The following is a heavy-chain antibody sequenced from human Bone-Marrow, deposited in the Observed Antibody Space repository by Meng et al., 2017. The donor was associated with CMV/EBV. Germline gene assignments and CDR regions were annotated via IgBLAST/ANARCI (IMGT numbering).Heavy chain of an antibody. CDR2: IYPGESDT. D-gene: IGHD2-2*02. V-gene: IGHV5-51*01. CDR3: ARHSYCSSTSCYIVY. CDR1: GYSFTSYW. Sequence: GGSLRLSWKVSGYSFTSYWIGWVRQMPGKGLEWMGSIYPGESDTRYSPSFQGQVTTSADKSTSTAYLQWSSLKASDTAMYYCARHSYCSSTSCYIVYWGQGTLVTVSS. J-gene: IGHJ4*02.